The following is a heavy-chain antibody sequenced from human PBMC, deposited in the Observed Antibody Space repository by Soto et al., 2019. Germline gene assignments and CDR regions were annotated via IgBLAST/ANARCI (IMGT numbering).Heavy chain of an antibody. J-gene: IGHJ6*02. CDR2: IKEDGSEK. V-gene: IGHV3-7*01. CDR1: GLTFSSYW. Sequence: PGGSLRLSCAASGLTFSSYWMNWVRQAPGKGLEWVANIKEDGSEKYYVDSVKGRFTISRDNVKNSLFLQMNSLRADDTAVYHRVSGHAMAVWGQGTTVTVSS. CDR3: VSGHAMAV.